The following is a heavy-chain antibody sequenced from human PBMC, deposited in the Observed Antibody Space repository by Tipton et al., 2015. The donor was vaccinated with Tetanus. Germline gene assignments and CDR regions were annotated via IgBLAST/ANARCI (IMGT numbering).Heavy chain of an antibody. J-gene: IGHJ3*02. CDR3: AREAPVSADAFDI. Sequence: SLRLSCAASGFTVSSNYMSWVRQAPGKGLEWVSVIYSGGSTYYADSVKGRFTISRDNSKNTLYLQMNSLRAEDTAVYYCAREAPVSADAFDIWGQGTMVTVSS. CDR2: IYSGGST. D-gene: IGHD1-26*01. CDR1: GFTVSSNY. V-gene: IGHV3-53*01.